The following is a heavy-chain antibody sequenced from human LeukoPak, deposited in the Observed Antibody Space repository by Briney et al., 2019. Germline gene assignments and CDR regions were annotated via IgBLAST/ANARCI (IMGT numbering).Heavy chain of an antibody. Sequence: PGGSLRLSCAASGFTFSSYAMSWVRQAPGKGLEWVSAISGGGVSTYYTDSVKGRFTISRDNSKNTLYLQMHSLRADDTAVYHCAKGWFGESLYYYYMDVWGKGTTVTVSS. V-gene: IGHV3-23*01. D-gene: IGHD3-10*01. J-gene: IGHJ6*03. CDR2: ISGGGVST. CDR3: AKGWFGESLYYYYMDV. CDR1: GFTFSSYA.